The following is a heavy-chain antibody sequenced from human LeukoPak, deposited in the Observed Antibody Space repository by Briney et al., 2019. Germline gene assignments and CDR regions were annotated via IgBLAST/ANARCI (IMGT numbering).Heavy chain of an antibody. CDR1: GLAFGTYA. Sequence: GRSLRLSCAGSGLAFGTYAMRWVRHAPRMGLEWVSSISANGQATYYADSVEGRFNISRDNSKSTLYLQLNSLRAEDTATYCCARDPYNTILYRLAHWGQGTLVTVSS. J-gene: IGHJ4*02. CDR3: ARDPYNTILYRLAH. CDR2: ISANGQAT. D-gene: IGHD3-3*01. V-gene: IGHV3-23*01.